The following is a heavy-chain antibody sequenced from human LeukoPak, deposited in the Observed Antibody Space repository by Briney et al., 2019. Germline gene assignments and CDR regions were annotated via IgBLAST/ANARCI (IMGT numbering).Heavy chain of an antibody. J-gene: IGHJ4*02. CDR2: INHSGST. D-gene: IGHD3-22*01. Sequence: TSETLSLTCAVYGGSFSGYYWSWIRQPPGKGLEWIGEINHSGSTNYNPSLKSRVTISVDTSKNQFSLKLSSVTAADTAVYYYARGLGTYYYDSSGYYGYWGQGTLVTVSS. V-gene: IGHV4-34*01. CDR1: GGSFSGYY. CDR3: ARGLGTYYYDSSGYYGY.